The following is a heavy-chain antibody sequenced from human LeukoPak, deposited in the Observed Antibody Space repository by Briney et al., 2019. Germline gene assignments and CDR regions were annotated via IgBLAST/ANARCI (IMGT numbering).Heavy chain of an antibody. CDR3: AKDLDDYGDYPLGAY. V-gene: IGHV3-23*01. CDR1: GFTFSSYA. Sequence: PGGSLRLSCAASGFTFSSYAMSWVRQAPGKGLEWVSAISGSGGSTYYADSVKGRFTISRDNSKNTPYLQMNSLRAEDTAVYYCAKDLDDYGDYPLGAYWGQGTLVTVSS. D-gene: IGHD4-17*01. CDR2: ISGSGGST. J-gene: IGHJ4*02.